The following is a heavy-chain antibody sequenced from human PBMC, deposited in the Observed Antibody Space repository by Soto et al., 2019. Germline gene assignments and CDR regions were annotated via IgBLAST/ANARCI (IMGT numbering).Heavy chain of an antibody. CDR2: IYYSGST. J-gene: IGHJ5*02. Sequence: QVQLQESGPGLVKPSETLSLTCTVSGGSISSYYWSWIRQPPGKGLEWIGYIYYSGSTNYNPSLKSRVTISVDTSKNHFSLKLSSVTAADTAVYYCARDEIGDGYSWGNWFYPWGQGTLVTVSS. CDR1: GGSISSYY. V-gene: IGHV4-59*01. CDR3: ARDEIGDGYSWGNWFYP. D-gene: IGHD3-16*01.